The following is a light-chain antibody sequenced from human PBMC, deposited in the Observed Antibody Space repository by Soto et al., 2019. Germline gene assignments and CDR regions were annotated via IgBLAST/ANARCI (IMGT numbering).Light chain of an antibody. Sequence: QSALTQPASVSGSPGQSITISCTGTSRDVGGYNYVSWYQQYPGKAPKLLIYDVSNRPSGVFNRFSGSKSGNTASLTISGLQAEDEADYYCSSYTSSSTLYVFGTGTKLTVL. CDR3: SSYTSSSTLYV. V-gene: IGLV2-14*01. CDR1: SRDVGGYNY. J-gene: IGLJ1*01. CDR2: DVS.